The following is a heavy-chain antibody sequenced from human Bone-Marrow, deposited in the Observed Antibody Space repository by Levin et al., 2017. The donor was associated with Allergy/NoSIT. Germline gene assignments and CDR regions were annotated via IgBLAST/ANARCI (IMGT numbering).Heavy chain of an antibody. Sequence: GASVKVSCKVSGYTLTNYGLSWVRQAPGQGLEWMAWISARNGHTNYAHKLQGRVTVTTDTSTSTAYMELRSLTSDDTAVYYCARDGVYDFRSGYYNYNGMEVWGQGTTVTVSS. D-gene: IGHD3-3*01. J-gene: IGHJ6*02. CDR2: ISARNGHT. V-gene: IGHV1-18*01. CDR1: GYTLTNYG. CDR3: ARDGVYDFRSGYYNYNGMEV.